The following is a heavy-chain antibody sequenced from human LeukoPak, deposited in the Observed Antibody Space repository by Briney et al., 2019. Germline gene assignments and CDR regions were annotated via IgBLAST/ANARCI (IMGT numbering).Heavy chain of an antibody. D-gene: IGHD3-9*01. V-gene: IGHV1-18*01. J-gene: IGHJ4*02. Sequence: ASVKVSCKASGYTFTTYNINWVRQAPGQGLEWMGWISGYNGNTNYAQKLQGRVTMTTDTSTSTAYMELRSLKSDDTAVYYCARGSYWGYFDWLFKFDYWGQGTLVTVSS. CDR1: GYTFTTYN. CDR2: ISGYNGNT. CDR3: ARGSYWGYFDWLFKFDY.